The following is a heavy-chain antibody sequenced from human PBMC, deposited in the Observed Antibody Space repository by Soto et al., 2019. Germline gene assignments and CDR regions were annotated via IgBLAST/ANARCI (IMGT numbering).Heavy chain of an antibody. V-gene: IGHV4-34*01. J-gene: IGHJ3*02. CDR2: INHSGST. CDR3: ARGPRATMIVVVQLTRNDAFDI. Sequence: SETLSLTCAVYGGSFSGYYWSWIRQPPGKGLEWIGEINHSGSTNYNPSLKSRVTISVDTSKNQFSLKLSSVTAADTAVYYCARGPRATMIVVVQLTRNDAFDIWGQGTMVTVSS. D-gene: IGHD3-22*01. CDR1: GGSFSGYY.